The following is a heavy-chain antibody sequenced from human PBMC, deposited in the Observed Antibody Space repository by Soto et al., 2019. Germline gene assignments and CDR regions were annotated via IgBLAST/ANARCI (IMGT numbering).Heavy chain of an antibody. D-gene: IGHD4-17*01. Sequence: EVQLVESGGGLVQPGGSLRLSCAASGFTFSSYDMYWARQATGKGLEWVSTIGTAGDTYYPGSVKGRFTISRENAKNSLYLQMNSLRVEDTAVYYCARGGTTVVTPIDYWGQGTLVTVSS. V-gene: IGHV3-13*01. CDR3: ARGGTTVVTPIDY. CDR2: IGTAGDT. CDR1: GFTFSSYD. J-gene: IGHJ4*02.